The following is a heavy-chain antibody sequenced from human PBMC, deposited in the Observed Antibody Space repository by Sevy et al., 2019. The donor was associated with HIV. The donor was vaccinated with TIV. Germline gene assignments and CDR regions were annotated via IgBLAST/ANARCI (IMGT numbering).Heavy chain of an antibody. CDR1: GFGFSGTW. CDR2: ISPEGSRI. CDR3: AKDRGWKTFDY. V-gene: IGHV3-7*04. J-gene: IGHJ4*02. D-gene: IGHD3-10*01. Sequence: GGSLRLSCAASGFGFSGTWMNWVRQAPGKGLEGVAIISPEGSRIDYADSVKGRLIMSRDNANSSVSLQMNSLRVEDMGVYYCAKDRGWKTFDYWGQGALVTVSS.